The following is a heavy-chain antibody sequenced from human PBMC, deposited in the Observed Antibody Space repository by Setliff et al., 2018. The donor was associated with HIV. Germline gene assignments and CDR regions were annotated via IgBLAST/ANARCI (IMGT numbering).Heavy chain of an antibody. CDR2: IIPAFGTA. Sequence: SVKVSCKTSGGTFSSYAVSWARQASGQGLEWMGGIIPAFGTANYAQKFQGRVTITTDESTSTAYMELSGLRSEDTAVYFCARDGLLVAGIRFDYWGQGTLVTVSS. D-gene: IGHD6-19*01. CDR1: GGTFSSYA. V-gene: IGHV1-69*05. CDR3: ARDGLLVAGIRFDY. J-gene: IGHJ4*01.